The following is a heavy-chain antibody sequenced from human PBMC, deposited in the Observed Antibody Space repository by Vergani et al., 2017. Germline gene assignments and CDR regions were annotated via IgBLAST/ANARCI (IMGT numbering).Heavy chain of an antibody. V-gene: IGHV3-48*01. J-gene: IGHJ3*02. CDR3: ARVFGGARAAFDI. CDR1: GFTFSSYS. CDR2: ISSSSNTI. Sequence: EVQLEESGGGLVQPGGSLRLSCAASGFTFSSYSMNWVRQAPGKGLEWVSYISSSSNTIYYADSVKGRFTISRDNSKNTLYLQMNSLRAEDTAVYYCARVFGGARAAFDIWGQGTMVTVSS. D-gene: IGHD3-3*01.